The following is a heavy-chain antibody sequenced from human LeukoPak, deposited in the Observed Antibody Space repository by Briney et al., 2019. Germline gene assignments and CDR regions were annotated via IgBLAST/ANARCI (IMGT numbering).Heavy chain of an antibody. J-gene: IGHJ4*02. CDR3: AAKASAGGGYFDY. CDR2: IFPSHST. CDR1: GPTVSTEY. V-gene: IGHV3-53*05. D-gene: IGHD2-15*01. Sequence: GGSLRLSCAASGPTVSTEYMSWVRQPPGKGLGWVSVIFPSHSTYYADSVKGRFTIFRDNSKNAVYLQMNSLRTEDTAVYYCAAKASAGGGYFDYWGQGTLVTVSS.